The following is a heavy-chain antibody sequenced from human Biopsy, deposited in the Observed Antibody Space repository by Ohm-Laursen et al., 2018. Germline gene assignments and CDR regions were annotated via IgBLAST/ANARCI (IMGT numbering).Heavy chain of an antibody. CDR2: ISSSSESI. D-gene: IGHD4-23*01. V-gene: IGHV3-48*01. CDR1: GFTFSNFN. Sequence: SLRLSCSASGFTFSNFNMNWFRQAPGEGLEWVSYISSSSESIYYADSVRGRFTVSRDNAQNSMYLQMNSLRADDTAVYYCATDGYSGDSAYWGQGTLVTVSS. CDR3: ATDGYSGDSAY. J-gene: IGHJ4*02.